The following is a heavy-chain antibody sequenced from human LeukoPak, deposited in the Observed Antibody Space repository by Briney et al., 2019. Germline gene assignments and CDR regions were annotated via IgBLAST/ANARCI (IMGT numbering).Heavy chain of an antibody. Sequence: SVKVSCKASGGTFSSYAISWVRQAPGQGLEWMGGIIPIFGTANYAQKFQGRVTITADKSTSTAYMELSSLRSEDTAVYYCARGEVAGRQRSYFQHWGQGTLVTVSS. CDR1: GGTFSSYA. CDR2: IIPIFGTA. J-gene: IGHJ1*01. D-gene: IGHD6-19*01. V-gene: IGHV1-69*06. CDR3: ARGEVAGRQRSYFQH.